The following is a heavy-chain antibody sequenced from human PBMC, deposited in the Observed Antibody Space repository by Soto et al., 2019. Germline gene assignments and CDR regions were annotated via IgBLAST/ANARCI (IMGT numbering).Heavy chain of an antibody. D-gene: IGHD3-3*01. CDR3: AADSPHDGPVAGDF. V-gene: IGHV3-74*01. Sequence: EVRLVESGGGLVQPGGSLRLSCAVSGFSFNTYWMHWVRQTPENGLVWVARINGDGTSIRYADSVKGRLSICRDNARNTLYLQMRNVRVEDTGVYFCAADSPHDGPVAGDFGGQGTLVTVSS. CDR2: INGDGTSI. J-gene: IGHJ4*02. CDR1: GFSFNTYW.